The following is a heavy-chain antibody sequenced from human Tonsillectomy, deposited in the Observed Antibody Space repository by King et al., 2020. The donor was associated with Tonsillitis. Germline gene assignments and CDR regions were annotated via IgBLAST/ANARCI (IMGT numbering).Heavy chain of an antibody. D-gene: IGHD5-18*01. CDR1: GFTFTGYY. CDR3: ARDVGGYSYGLFNY. Sequence: VQLVESGADVKKPGASVKVSCKASGFTFTGYYIHWVRQAPGQGLEWMGWINPNSGVTNYAQRFQGRVTMTRDTSISTAYMELCRLTSDDTAMFYCARDVGGYSYGLFNYWGQGTLVTVSS. V-gene: IGHV1-2*02. CDR2: INPNSGVT. J-gene: IGHJ4*02.